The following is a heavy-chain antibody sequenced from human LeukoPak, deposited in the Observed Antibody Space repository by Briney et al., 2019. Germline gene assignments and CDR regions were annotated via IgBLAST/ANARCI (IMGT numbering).Heavy chain of an antibody. CDR1: GFTFSTYW. V-gene: IGHV3-15*01. D-gene: IGHD3-3*01. Sequence: GGSLRLSCAASGFTFSTYWMTWVRQAPGKGLEWVGRIKSKTDGGTTDYAAPVKGRFTISRDDSKNTLYLQMNSLKTEGTAVYYCTTPDFWSGYYRDYWGQGTLVTVSS. J-gene: IGHJ4*02. CDR2: IKSKTDGGTT. CDR3: TTPDFWSGYYRDY.